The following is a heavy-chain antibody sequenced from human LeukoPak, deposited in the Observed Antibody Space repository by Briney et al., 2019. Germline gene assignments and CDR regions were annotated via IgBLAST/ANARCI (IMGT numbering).Heavy chain of an antibody. CDR1: GGSISSYD. Sequence: SETLSLTCTVSGGSISSYDWSWIRQPPGKGLEWIGHIYHSGSTNYNPSLKSRVTISVDTSKNQFSLKLSSVTAADTAVYYCARGESSVWDYFDYWGQGTLVTVSS. V-gene: IGHV4-4*09. CDR2: IYHSGST. J-gene: IGHJ4*02. CDR3: ARGESSVWDYFDY. D-gene: IGHD6-19*01.